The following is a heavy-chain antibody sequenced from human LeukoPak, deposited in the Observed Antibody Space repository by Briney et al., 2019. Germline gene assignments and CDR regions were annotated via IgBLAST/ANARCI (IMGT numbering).Heavy chain of an antibody. CDR1: GLRFGSFW. D-gene: IGHD5-24*01. J-gene: IGHJ4*02. V-gene: IGHV3-7*01. Sequence: GGSLRLPCAVSGLRFGSFWMSWVRQAPGKGPEWVANISQDGSEKYFVDSVRGRFTISRDNSKNSLHLQMNTLRAEDTAVYYCARERDGRFFDYWGQGTLVTVSS. CDR2: ISQDGSEK. CDR3: ARERDGRFFDY.